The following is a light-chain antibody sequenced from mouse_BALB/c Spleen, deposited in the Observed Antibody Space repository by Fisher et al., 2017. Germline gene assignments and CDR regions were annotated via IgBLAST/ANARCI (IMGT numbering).Light chain of an antibody. Sequence: DIVLTQSTATLSVTPGDRVSLSCRASQSISDYLHWYQQKSHESPRLLIKYASQSISGIPSRFSGSGSGSDFTLSINSVEPEDVGVYYCQNGHSFPPWTFGGGTKLEIK. V-gene: IGKV5-39*01. CDR1: QSISDY. CDR3: QNGHSFPPWT. J-gene: IGKJ1*01. CDR2: YAS.